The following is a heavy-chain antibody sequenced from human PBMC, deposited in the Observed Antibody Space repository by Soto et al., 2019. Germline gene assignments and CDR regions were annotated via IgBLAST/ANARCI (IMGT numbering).Heavy chain of an antibody. V-gene: IGHV3-21*01. CDR1: GFTFVSYS. CDR2: ISSSSSYI. J-gene: IGHJ4*02. Sequence: GGSLRPSCAASGFTFVSYSINLVRQSPGKGLEWVSSISSSSSYIYYADSVKGRFTISRDNAKNSLYLQMNSLRAEDTAVYYCEAPGSYRYNWGQGTLVTVSS. D-gene: IGHD3-16*02. CDR3: EAPGSYRYN.